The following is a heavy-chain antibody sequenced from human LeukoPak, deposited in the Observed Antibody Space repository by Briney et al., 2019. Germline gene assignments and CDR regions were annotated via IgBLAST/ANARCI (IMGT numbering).Heavy chain of an antibody. J-gene: IGHJ4*02. D-gene: IGHD4-23*01. V-gene: IGHV3-23*01. CDR1: GFTFSDNY. CDR2: ISVNGGVI. Sequence: GGSLRLSCAASGFTFSDNYMTWVRQAPGKGLEWLSYISVNGGVIQYADSVKGRFTISRDNSKNTLYLQMNSLRAQDTAVYYCAKDITTVVTRGEFDYWGQGTLVTVSS. CDR3: AKDITTVVTRGEFDY.